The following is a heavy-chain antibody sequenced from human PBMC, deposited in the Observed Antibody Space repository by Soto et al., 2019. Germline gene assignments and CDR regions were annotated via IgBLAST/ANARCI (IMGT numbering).Heavy chain of an antibody. CDR3: ARQAPFFGVVITPTTITNGFDT. J-gene: IGHJ5*02. V-gene: IGHV4-39*01. CDR2: IYYSGST. Sequence: SETLSLTCTVAGVSISSSSYYWGSIRQPPGKGLEWIGSIYYSGSTYYNPSLKSRVTISVDTSKNQFSLKLSSVTAADPPVYYCARQAPFFGVVITPTTITNGFDTWGQGTLVTVS. D-gene: IGHD3-3*01. CDR1: GVSISSSSYY.